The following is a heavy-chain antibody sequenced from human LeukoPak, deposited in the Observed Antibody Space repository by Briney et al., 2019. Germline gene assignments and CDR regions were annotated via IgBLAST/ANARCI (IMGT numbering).Heavy chain of an antibody. Sequence: SGGSLRLSCAASGFTFSDYYMSWIRQAPGKGLEWVSYISSSGSTIYYADSVKGRFTISRDNAKNSLYLQMNSLRAEDTAVYYCASVLWFGGIFFDYWGQGILVTVSS. V-gene: IGHV3-11*04. D-gene: IGHD3-10*01. CDR2: ISSSGSTI. CDR3: ASVLWFGGIFFDY. CDR1: GFTFSDYY. J-gene: IGHJ4*02.